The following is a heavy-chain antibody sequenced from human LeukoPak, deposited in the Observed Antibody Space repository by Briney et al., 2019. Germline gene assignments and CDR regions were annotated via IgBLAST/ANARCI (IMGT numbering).Heavy chain of an antibody. V-gene: IGHV1-18*01. CDR3: ARDISDSSSWYVIYYYYGMGV. CDR2: ISAYNGNT. J-gene: IGHJ6*02. CDR1: GYTFTSYG. D-gene: IGHD6-13*01. Sequence: ASVKVSCKASGYTFTSYGISWVRQAPGQGLEWMGWISAYNGNTNYAQKLQGRVTMTTDTSTSTAYMELRSLRSDDTAVYYCARDISDSSSWYVIYYYYGMGVWGQGTTVTVSS.